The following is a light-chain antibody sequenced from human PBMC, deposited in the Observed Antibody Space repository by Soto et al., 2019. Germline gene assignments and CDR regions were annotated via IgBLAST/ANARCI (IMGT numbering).Light chain of an antibody. CDR1: QSISSW. CDR2: DAS. CDR3: QQYNSYPYT. Sequence: DIQMTQSPSTLSASVGDTVTITCRASQSISSWLAWYQQKPGKAPNLLIYDASSLESGVPSRFSGSGSGTEFTLTISSLQPDDFATYYCQQYNSYPYTFGQGTKLEIK. J-gene: IGKJ2*01. V-gene: IGKV1-5*01.